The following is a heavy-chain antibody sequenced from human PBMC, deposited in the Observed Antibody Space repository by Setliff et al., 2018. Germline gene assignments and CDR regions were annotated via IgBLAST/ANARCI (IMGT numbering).Heavy chain of an antibody. V-gene: IGHV1-18*04. CDR3: ARRWETGDQDAYDI. CDR1: GYMFKRYG. J-gene: IGHJ3*02. CDR2: ISPYNDNT. Sequence: GASVKVSCKASGYMFKRYGINWMRQAPGQGFEWMEWISPYNDNTKSAQKFQDRITMTTDTTTSTSYMELRSLTSDDTAVYYCARRWETGDQDAYDIWGQGTMVTVSS. D-gene: IGHD7-27*01.